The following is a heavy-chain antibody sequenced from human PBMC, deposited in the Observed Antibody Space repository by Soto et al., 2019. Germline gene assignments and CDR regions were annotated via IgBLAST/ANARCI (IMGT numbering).Heavy chain of an antibody. CDR3: ARGGSGYTWFNEF. CDR2: IMPVSQTA. J-gene: IGHJ4*02. Sequence: QMQLVQSGAEVKKPGSSVKVSCKASGGLFSSYPISWVRQVPGQGLEWMGGIMPVSQTAYYTQRFQGRVTITADESTNTAYMELSILRSEDTAIYYCARGGSGYTWFNEFWGQGTLVTVAS. CDR1: GGLFSSYP. V-gene: IGHV1-69*01. D-gene: IGHD3-22*01.